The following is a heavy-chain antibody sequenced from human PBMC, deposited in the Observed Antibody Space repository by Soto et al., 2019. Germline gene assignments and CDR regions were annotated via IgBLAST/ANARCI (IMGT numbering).Heavy chain of an antibody. CDR1: GFSLSTRGVG. Sequence: QITLKESGPTMVKPTQTLTLTCTFSGFSLSTRGVGVGWIRQPPGNALEWLALIYWDDDKRYSPSLKSRLTTSKETSKDQVVLTLTSMDPVDTATCYCAHRRGVYDHWGQGTLVTV. J-gene: IGHJ1*01. V-gene: IGHV2-5*02. D-gene: IGHD3-10*01. CDR2: IYWDDDK. CDR3: AHRRGVYDH.